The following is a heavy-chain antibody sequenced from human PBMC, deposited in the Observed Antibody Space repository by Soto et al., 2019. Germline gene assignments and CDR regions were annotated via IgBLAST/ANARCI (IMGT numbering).Heavy chain of an antibody. D-gene: IGHD6-6*01. CDR3: ARELLGSSGPTAY. Sequence: GGSLRLSCAASGFTFSSYSMNWVRQAPGKGLEWVSSISSSSSYIYYADSVKGRFTISRDNAKNSLYLQMNSLRAEDTAVYYCARELLGSSGPTAYWGQGTLVTVSS. CDR2: ISSSSSYI. J-gene: IGHJ4*02. CDR1: GFTFSSYS. V-gene: IGHV3-21*01.